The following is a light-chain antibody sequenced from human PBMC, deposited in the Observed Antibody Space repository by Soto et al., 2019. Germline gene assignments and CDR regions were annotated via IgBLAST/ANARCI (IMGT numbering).Light chain of an antibody. V-gene: IGKV1-5*01. CDR1: QSISNW. J-gene: IGKJ5*01. CDR2: HAS. Sequence: DSQVTQSPSTLSASGGDRVTVTCRASQSISNWLAWYQQKPGKAPKLLIYHASNLESGVPSRFSGSGSGTEFTLTISSLQPDDFATYYCQQYNSYWITFGQGTRLKIK. CDR3: QQYNSYWIT.